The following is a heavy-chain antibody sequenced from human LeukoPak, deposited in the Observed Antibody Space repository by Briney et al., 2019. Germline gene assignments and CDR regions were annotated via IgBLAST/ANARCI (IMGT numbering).Heavy chain of an antibody. V-gene: IGHV3-21*01. CDR1: GFTFSSYS. D-gene: IGHD3-9*01. CDR3: ARRRSNYDILTGFYFDY. CDR2: ISSSSSYI. J-gene: IGHJ4*02. Sequence: TGGSLRLSCAASGFTFSSYSMNWVRQAPGKGLEWVSSISSSSSYIYYADSVKGRFTISRDNAKNSLYLQMNSLRAEDTAVYYCARRRSNYDILTGFYFDYWGQGILVTVSS.